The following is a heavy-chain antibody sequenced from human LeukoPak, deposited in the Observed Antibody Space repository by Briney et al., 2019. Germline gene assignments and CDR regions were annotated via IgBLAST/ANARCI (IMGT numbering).Heavy chain of an antibody. CDR3: AKDRDPYLSYFDY. V-gene: IGHV3-23*01. CDR2: ISGSGHST. Sequence: GGSLRLSCAASRFTFSNYAMTRVRQAPGKGLEWVSAISGSGHSTYYADSVKGRFTIFRDNSKNTLYLHMNSLRAEDTAVYYCAKDRDPYLSYFDYWGQGTLVTVSS. J-gene: IGHJ4*02. CDR1: RFTFSNYA.